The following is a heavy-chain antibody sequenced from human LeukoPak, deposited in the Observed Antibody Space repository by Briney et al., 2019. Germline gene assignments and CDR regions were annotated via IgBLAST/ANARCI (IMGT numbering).Heavy chain of an antibody. J-gene: IGHJ4*02. CDR2: LITSSNTI. D-gene: IGHD2-2*01. CDR3: AKDPGYIVVVPAAPDY. Sequence: PGGSLRLSCAASGFIFSDYYMSWIRQAPGKGLEWVSYLITSSNTIYYADSVKGRFTISRDNSKNTLYLQMNSLRAEDTAVYYCAKDPGYIVVVPAAPDYWGQGTLVTVSS. CDR1: GFIFSDYY. V-gene: IGHV3-11*04.